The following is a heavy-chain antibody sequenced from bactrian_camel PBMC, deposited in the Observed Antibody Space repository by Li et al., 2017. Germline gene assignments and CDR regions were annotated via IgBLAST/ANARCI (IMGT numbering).Heavy chain of an antibody. D-gene: IGHD2*01. CDR2: IHSGGTYT. V-gene: IGHV3S40*01. CDR1: GFTFSTYY. CDR3: AAEWASSGGYCPSPRSGYNY. Sequence: DVQLVESGGGSVEAGGSLQLSCTASGFTFSTYYIAWVRQAPGKEREGVAVIHSGGTYTRYADSVKGRFTISQDNPKNTVYLQMNSLKPEDTAMYYCAAEWASSGGYCPSPRSGYNYWGQGTQVTVS. J-gene: IGHJ4*01.